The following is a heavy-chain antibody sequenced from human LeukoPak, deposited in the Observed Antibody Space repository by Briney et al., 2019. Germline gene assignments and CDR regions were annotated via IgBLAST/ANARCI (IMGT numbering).Heavy chain of an antibody. V-gene: IGHV4-34*01. CDR2: INHSGST. D-gene: IGHD6-13*01. CDR1: GGSFSGYY. CDR3: ARHSQEHSSSSSFDY. J-gene: IGHJ4*02. Sequence: PSETLSLTCAVYGGSFSGYYWSWIRQPPGKGLEWIGEINHSGSTNYNPSLKSRVTISVDTSKNQFSLKLSSVTAADTAVYYCARHSQEHSSSSSFDYWGQGTLVTVSS.